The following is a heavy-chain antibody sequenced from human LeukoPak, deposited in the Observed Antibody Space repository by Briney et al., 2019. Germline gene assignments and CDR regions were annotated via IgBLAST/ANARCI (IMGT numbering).Heavy chain of an antibody. Sequence: GGSLRLSCAASGLRFGDYYVSWIRQAPGKGLEWVSAISGSGGSTYYADSVKGRFTISRDNSKNTLYLQMNSLRAEDTAVYFCAKDGVLGATSVYGYWGQGTLVTVSS. CDR3: AKDGVLGATSVYGY. D-gene: IGHD1-26*01. V-gene: IGHV3-23*01. J-gene: IGHJ4*02. CDR2: ISGSGGST. CDR1: GLRFGDYY.